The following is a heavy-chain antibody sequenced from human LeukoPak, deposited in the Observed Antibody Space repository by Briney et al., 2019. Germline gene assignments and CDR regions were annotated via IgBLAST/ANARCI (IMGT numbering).Heavy chain of an antibody. V-gene: IGHV4-4*02. Sequence: PSGTLSLTCAVSGGSISSSNWWSWVRQPPGKRLEWIGEINHSGSTNYNPSLKSRVTISVDTSKNQFSLKLSSVTAADTAVYYCARHGGDYWGQGTLVTVSS. CDR3: ARHGGDY. J-gene: IGHJ4*02. CDR1: GGSISSSNW. CDR2: INHSGST.